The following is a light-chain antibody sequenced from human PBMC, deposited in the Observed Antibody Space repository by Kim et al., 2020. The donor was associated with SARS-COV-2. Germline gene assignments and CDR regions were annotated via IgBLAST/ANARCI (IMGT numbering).Light chain of an antibody. Sequence: ELTQPPSASGIPGQRVTISCSGSISNIGSNVVNWYQQLPGTAPKLLMYSNDYRPSGVPDRFSGSKSGTSASLAISGLQSEDEADYYCVAWDDSLKGSVFGGGTQLTVL. V-gene: IGLV1-44*01. J-gene: IGLJ2*01. CDR3: VAWDDSLKGSV. CDR2: SND. CDR1: ISNIGSNV.